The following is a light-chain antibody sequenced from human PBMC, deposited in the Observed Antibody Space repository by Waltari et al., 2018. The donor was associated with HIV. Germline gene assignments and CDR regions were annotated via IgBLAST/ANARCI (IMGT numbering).Light chain of an antibody. CDR2: DDS. V-gene: IGLV3-21*02. J-gene: IGLJ2*01. CDR3: QVWDESNEQVV. Sequence: YVLTQPPSVSVAPGQTARITCGGDNIAGRKVHWYQRRPGQAPAVVVFDDSDRPSGIPGRFSGSISGNTATLIISRVEDGDEADYYCQVWDESNEQVVFGGGTRLTVL. CDR1: NIAGRK.